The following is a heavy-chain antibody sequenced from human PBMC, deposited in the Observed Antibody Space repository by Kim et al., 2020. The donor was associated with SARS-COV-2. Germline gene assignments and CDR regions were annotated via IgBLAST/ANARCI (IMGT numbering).Heavy chain of an antibody. D-gene: IGHD1-26*01. CDR2: ISAYNGNT. V-gene: IGHV1-18*01. CDR1: GYTFTSYG. CDR3: ARRGSGSYPDYYGMDV. J-gene: IGHJ6*02. Sequence: ASVKVSCKASGYTFTSYGISWVRQAPGQGLEWMGWISAYNGNTNYAQKLQGRVTMTTDTSTSTAYMELRSLRSDDTAVYYCARRGSGSYPDYYGMDVWGQGTTVTVSS.